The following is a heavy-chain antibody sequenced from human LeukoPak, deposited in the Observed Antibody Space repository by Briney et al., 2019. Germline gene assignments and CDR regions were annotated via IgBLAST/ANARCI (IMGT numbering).Heavy chain of an antibody. V-gene: IGHV1-2*04. CDR2: INPNSGGT. D-gene: IGHD3-10*01. Sequence: ASVKVSCKASGYTFTGYYMHWVRQAPGQGLEWMGWINPNSGGTNYAQKFQGWVTMTRDTSISTAYMELSRLRSDDTAVYYCATGGWFGARNYFDYWGQGTLVTVSS. CDR3: ATGGWFGARNYFDY. CDR1: GYTFTGYY. J-gene: IGHJ4*02.